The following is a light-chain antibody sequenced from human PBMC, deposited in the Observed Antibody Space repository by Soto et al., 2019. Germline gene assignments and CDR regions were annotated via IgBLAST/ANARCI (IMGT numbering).Light chain of an antibody. J-gene: IGKJ3*01. Sequence: EIVLTQSPATLSLSPGERTTLSCRASQSVGGFLAWYQQRSGQTPRLLIYDASNRAPGIPNRFSGSGSGTDFTLTTSSLEPEDFAVYYCQHRANWLGTFGPGNKLDIK. CDR2: DAS. V-gene: IGKV3-11*01. CDR3: QHRANWLGT. CDR1: QSVGGF.